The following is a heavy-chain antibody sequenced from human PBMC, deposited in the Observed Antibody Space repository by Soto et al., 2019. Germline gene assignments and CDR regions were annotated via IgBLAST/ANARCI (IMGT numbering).Heavy chain of an antibody. J-gene: IGHJ5*02. CDR2: ISSSSSTI. CDR3: AREGGWLNWFDP. V-gene: IGHV3-48*02. D-gene: IGHD6-19*01. CDR1: GFTFSSDS. Sequence: EVQLVESGGGLVQPGGSLRLSCAASGFTFSSDSMNWVRQAPGKGLEWVSYISSSSSTIYYADSVKGRFTISRDNAKNSLYQQMISPRDEDPAVFYCAREGGWLNWFDPWGQGTLVTVSS.